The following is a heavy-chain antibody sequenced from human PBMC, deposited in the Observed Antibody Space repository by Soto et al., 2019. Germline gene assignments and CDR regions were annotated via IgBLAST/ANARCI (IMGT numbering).Heavy chain of an antibody. J-gene: IGHJ4*02. D-gene: IGHD6-19*01. Sequence: GGSVRLSSAASGFAFSSYDMHWVRQAPGKGLEWVAVISYDASNKYYADSVKGRFTISRDNSKKTMYLQMSSLRTEDTAVYYCARPFSSGWYGDFDYWGQGTLVTSPQ. CDR2: ISYDASNK. V-gene: IGHV3-30-3*01. CDR3: ARPFSSGWYGDFDY. CDR1: GFAFSSYD.